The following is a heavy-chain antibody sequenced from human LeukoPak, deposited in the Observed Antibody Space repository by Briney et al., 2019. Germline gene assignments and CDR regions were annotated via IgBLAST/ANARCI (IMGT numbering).Heavy chain of an antibody. V-gene: IGHV1-69*05. D-gene: IGHD1-7*01. J-gene: IGHJ5*02. CDR3: AREYAGTTTNWFDP. CDR2: IIPIFGTA. Sequence: VASVKVSCKASGGTFSSYAISWVRQAPGQGLEWMGRIIPIFGTANYAQKFQGRVTITTDESTSTAYMELSSLRSEDTAVYYCAREYAGTTTNWFDPWGQGTLVTVSS. CDR1: GGTFSSYA.